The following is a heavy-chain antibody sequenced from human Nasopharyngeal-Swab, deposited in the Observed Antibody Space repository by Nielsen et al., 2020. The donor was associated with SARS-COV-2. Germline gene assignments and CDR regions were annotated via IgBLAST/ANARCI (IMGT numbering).Heavy chain of an antibody. Sequence: GGSLRLSCAASGFTFSSYGMHWVRQAPGKGLEWVAVIWYDGSNKYYADSVKGRFTISRDNSKNTLYLQMNSLRAEDTAVYYCARDLPTYSDWFDPWGQGTLVTVSS. D-gene: IGHD2-21*01. CDR3: ARDLPTYSDWFDP. J-gene: IGHJ5*02. V-gene: IGHV3-33*01. CDR1: GFTFSSYG. CDR2: IWYDGSNK.